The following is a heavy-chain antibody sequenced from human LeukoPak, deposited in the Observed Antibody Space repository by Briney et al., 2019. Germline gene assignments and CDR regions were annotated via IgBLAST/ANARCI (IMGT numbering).Heavy chain of an antibody. CDR2: IYYSGST. J-gene: IGHJ4*02. CDR3: APIWFGEVDFDY. D-gene: IGHD3-10*01. V-gene: IGHV4-59*05. CDR1: GVSISTYY. Sequence: SETLSLTCSVSGVSISTYYWIWIRQPPGKGLEWIGSIYYSGSTYYNPSLKSRVTISVDTSKNQFSLKLSSVTAADTAVYYCAPIWFGEVDFDYWGQGTLVTVSS.